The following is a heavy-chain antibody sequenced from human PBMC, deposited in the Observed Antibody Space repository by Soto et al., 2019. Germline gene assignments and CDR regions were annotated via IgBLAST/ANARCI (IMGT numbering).Heavy chain of an antibody. CDR1: ASIFKGHG. CDR2: IRYDGSDE. J-gene: IGHJ4*02. Sequence: GGSLRLSCAASASIFKGHGMHWVRQAPGKGLEWVAIIRYDGSDEHYGDSVEGRFTISRDNSKNMLYLQMNSLRAEDTAVYYCARDGVGATTFFGFLAYWGQGTLVTVSS. V-gene: IGHV3-33*08. CDR3: ARDGVGATTFFGFLAY. D-gene: IGHD1-26*01.